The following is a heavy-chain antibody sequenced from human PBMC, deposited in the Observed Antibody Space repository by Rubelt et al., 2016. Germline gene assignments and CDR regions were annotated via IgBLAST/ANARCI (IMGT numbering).Heavy chain of an antibody. Sequence: QVQLQQWGAGLLKPSETLSLTCAVYGGSFSGYYWSWIRQPPGKGLEWIGEINHSGSNNYNPSLKSRVTISVDTSKNQFSLKLSSVTAADTAVYYCASGIAVAGTIDYWGQGTLVTVSS. CDR3: ASGIAVAGTIDY. D-gene: IGHD6-19*01. J-gene: IGHJ4*02. CDR1: GGSFSGYY. V-gene: IGHV4-34*01. CDR2: INHSGSN.